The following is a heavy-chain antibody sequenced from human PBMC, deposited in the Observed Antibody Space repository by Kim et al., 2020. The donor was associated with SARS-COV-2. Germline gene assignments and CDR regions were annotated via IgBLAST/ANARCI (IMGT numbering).Heavy chain of an antibody. J-gene: IGHJ4*01. V-gene: IGHV3-7*01. Sequence: GGSLRLSCAISGFTFREYWMTWVRQAPGKGLEWVANIKGDASEMWYVDAAKGRFTISRDNAKNSLYLEMNSLRAEDTAMYYCVPSSYPSGNYRGDWGPGT. CDR1: GFTFREYW. CDR3: VPSSYPSGNYRGD. CDR2: IKGDASEM. D-gene: IGHD3-10*01.